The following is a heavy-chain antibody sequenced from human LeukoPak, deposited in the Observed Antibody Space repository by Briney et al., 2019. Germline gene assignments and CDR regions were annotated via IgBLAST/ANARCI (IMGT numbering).Heavy chain of an antibody. J-gene: IGHJ4*02. CDR2: ISAYNGNT. CDR3: ARDRDSSGWYYFDY. D-gene: IGHD6-19*01. V-gene: IGHV1-18*01. Sequence: ASVKVSFKASGYTFTSYGISWVRQAPGQGLEWMGWISAYNGNTNYAQKLQGRVTMTTDTSTSTAYMELRSLRSDDTAVYYCARDRDSSGWYYFDYWGQGTLVTVSS. CDR1: GYTFTSYG.